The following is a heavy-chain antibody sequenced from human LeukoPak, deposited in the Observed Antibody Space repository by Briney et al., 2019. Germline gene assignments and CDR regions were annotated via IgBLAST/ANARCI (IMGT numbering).Heavy chain of an antibody. J-gene: IGHJ4*02. Sequence: GGSLRLSCAASGFTFSSYWMSWVRQAPGKGLEWVADIKQDGREKNYVDSVKGRFTISRDNAKNSLYLQMNSLRAEDTAVYYCARALYNWNYWGQGTLVTVSS. CDR1: GFTFSSYW. D-gene: IGHD1-20*01. CDR2: IKQDGREK. V-gene: IGHV3-7*01. CDR3: ARALYNWNY.